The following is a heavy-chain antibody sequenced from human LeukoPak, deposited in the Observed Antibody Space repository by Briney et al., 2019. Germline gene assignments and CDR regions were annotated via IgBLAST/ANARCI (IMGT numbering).Heavy chain of an antibody. CDR2: IIPIFGTA. V-gene: IGHV1-69*13. J-gene: IGHJ4*02. CDR1: GGTFSSYA. Sequence: GASVKVSCKASGGTFSSYAIGWVRQAPGQGLEWMGGIIPIFGTANYAQKFQGRVTITADESTSTAYMELSSLRSEDTAVYYCARDRLEDIVVVPAAIGGGYSDYWGQGTLVTVSS. D-gene: IGHD2-2*01. CDR3: ARDRLEDIVVVPAAIGGGYSDY.